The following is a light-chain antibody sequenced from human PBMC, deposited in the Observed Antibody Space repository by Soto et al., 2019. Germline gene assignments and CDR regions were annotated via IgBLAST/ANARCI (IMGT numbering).Light chain of an antibody. CDR3: QQAATFPIT. V-gene: IGKV1-12*01. Sequence: DIQMTQSPSFLSASVGDRVTISCEASQGISRSLAWYQQKTGKAHKLLIYAASSLQSGVPYRFSGSGFGTDFTLTISRLQTEDSAIYYCQQAATFPITFGQGTRLEI. J-gene: IGKJ5*01. CDR2: AAS. CDR1: QGISRS.